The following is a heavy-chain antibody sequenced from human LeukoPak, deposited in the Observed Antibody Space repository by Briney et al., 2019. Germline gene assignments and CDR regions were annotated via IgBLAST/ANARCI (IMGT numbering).Heavy chain of an antibody. Sequence: SETLSLTCTVSGGSISSYYWSWIRQPPGKGLEWIGYIYYSGSTNYNPSLKSRVTISVDTSKNQFSLKLSSVTAADTAVYYCARDLEGRYCSGGNCYSKGLYFDYWGQGSLVTVSS. V-gene: IGHV4-59*01. CDR1: GGSISSYY. CDR2: IYYSGST. D-gene: IGHD2-15*01. CDR3: ARDLEGRYCSGGNCYSKGLYFDY. J-gene: IGHJ4*02.